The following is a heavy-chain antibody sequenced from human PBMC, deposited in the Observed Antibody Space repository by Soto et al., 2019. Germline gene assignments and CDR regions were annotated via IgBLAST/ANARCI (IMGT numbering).Heavy chain of an antibody. Sequence: SDTLSLTCTVSGGSISSYYWSWIRQPPGKGLEWIGYIYYSGSTNYNPSLKSRVTISVDTSKNQFSLKLSSVTAADTAVYYCARVLHIAAAGSFWFDPWGQGTLVTVSS. CDR1: GGSISSYY. CDR3: ARVLHIAAAGSFWFDP. J-gene: IGHJ5*02. V-gene: IGHV4-59*01. CDR2: IYYSGST. D-gene: IGHD6-13*01.